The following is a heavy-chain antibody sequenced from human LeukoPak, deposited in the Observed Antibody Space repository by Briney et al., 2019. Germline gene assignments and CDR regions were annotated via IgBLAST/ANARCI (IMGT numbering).Heavy chain of an antibody. V-gene: IGHV3-48*01. Sequence: GGSLRLSYAASGFTFSSYSMNWVRQAPGKGLEWVSYISSSSSTIYYADSVKGRFTISRDNAKNSLYLQMDSLRAEDTAVYYCARGNYYDSSGYWTPDYWGQGTLVTVSS. J-gene: IGHJ4*02. CDR2: ISSSSSTI. CDR1: GFTFSSYS. D-gene: IGHD3-22*01. CDR3: ARGNYYDSSGYWTPDY.